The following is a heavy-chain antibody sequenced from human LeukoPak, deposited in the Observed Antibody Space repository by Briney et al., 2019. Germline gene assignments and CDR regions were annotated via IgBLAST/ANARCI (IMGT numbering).Heavy chain of an antibody. CDR2: IIPIFGTA. J-gene: IGHJ4*02. V-gene: IGHV1-69*13. CDR1: GGTFSSYA. CDR3: ARGFRAARAVGAFDY. Sequence: VASVKVSCKASGGTFSSYAISWVRRAPGQGLEWMGGIIPIFGTANYAQKFQGRVTITADESTSTAYMELSSLRSEDTAVYYCARGFRAARAVGAFDYWGQGTLVTVSS. D-gene: IGHD6-6*01.